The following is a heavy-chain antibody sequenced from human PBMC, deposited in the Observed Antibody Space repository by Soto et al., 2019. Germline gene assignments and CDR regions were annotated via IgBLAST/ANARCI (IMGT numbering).Heavy chain of an antibody. J-gene: IGHJ5*02. D-gene: IGHD3-3*01. V-gene: IGHV3-33*06. CDR1: GFTFRSYG. CDR2: IKSDGTTA. CDR3: AKPRSSLEWPPFDP. Sequence: QVKLVESGGGVVQPGRSRRLSCVTSGFTFRSYGMHWVRQSPDKGLEWVAIIKSDGTTADYIESVKGRFFISRDNSKKTVYLQMNNLRPEDTGISYCAKPRSSLEWPPFDPWGQGTLVTVSS.